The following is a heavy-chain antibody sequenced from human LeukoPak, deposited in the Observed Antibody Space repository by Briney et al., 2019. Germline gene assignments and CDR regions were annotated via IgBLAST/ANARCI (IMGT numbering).Heavy chain of an antibody. Sequence: PGGSLRLSCAASGFTFSSYGMHGVRQAPGKGLEWVAFIRYDGSNKYYADSVKGRFTISRDNSKNTLYLQMNSLRAEDTAVYYCAKDRDTAMASHGYYFDYWGQGTLVTVSS. D-gene: IGHD5-18*01. J-gene: IGHJ4*02. V-gene: IGHV3-30*02. CDR3: AKDRDTAMASHGYYFDY. CDR2: IRYDGSNK. CDR1: GFTFSSYG.